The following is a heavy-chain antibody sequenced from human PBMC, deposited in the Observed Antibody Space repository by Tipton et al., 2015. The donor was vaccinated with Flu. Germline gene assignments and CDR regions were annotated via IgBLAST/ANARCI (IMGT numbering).Heavy chain of an antibody. V-gene: IGHV4-38-2*02. CDR3: ARPLRLGELSPLDY. CDR2: IYHSGGT. J-gene: IGHJ4*02. Sequence: TLSLTCTVSGYSISSGYYWGWIRQSPGKGLEWIGSIYHSGGTYYNPSLKSRVTISVDTSKNQFSLKLSSVTAADTAVYYCARPLRLGELSPLDYWGQGTLVTVSS. CDR1: GYSISSGYY. D-gene: IGHD3-16*02.